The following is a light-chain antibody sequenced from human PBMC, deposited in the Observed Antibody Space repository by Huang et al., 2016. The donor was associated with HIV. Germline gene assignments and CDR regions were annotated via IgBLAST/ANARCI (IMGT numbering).Light chain of an antibody. CDR2: EVS. V-gene: IGKV2D-29*02. CDR1: ESLLHSDGRTC. CDR3: MQTMQLPYT. Sequence: DIVMTQTPLSLSVTPGQPASISCKSSESLLHSDGRTCLCWYLQKPGQSPQLLIHEVSTRFSGVPDRFSGSGSGTDFTLKISRVEPEDVGIYYCMQTMQLPYTFGQGAKLEIK. J-gene: IGKJ2*01.